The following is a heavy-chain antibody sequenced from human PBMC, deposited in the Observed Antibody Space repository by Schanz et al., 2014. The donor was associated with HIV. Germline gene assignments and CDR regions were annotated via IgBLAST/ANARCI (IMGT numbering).Heavy chain of an antibody. V-gene: IGHV3-30*03. D-gene: IGHD1-20*01. Sequence: QVQLVESGGGVVQPGRSLRLSCAASGFTFRSHGVHWVRQAPGKGLEWVAVISYDGSIKEYADSVKGRFTISRDDAKSSLFLQMNSLRAEDTAVYYCARGEAITYYYHYYGMDVWGQGTTVTVSS. J-gene: IGHJ6*02. CDR3: ARGEAITYYYHYYGMDV. CDR2: ISYDGSIK. CDR1: GFTFRSHG.